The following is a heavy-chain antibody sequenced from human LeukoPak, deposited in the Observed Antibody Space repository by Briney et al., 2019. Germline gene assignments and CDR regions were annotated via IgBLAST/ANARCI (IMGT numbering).Heavy chain of an antibody. CDR2: INHSGST. CDR1: GGSFSGYY. Sequence: PSETLSLTCAVYGGSFSGYYWSWIRQPPGKGLEWLGEINHSGSTNYNPSLKSRVTISVDTSKNQFSLKLSSVTAADTAVYYCARHAVYCSGGSCYFDYWGQGTLVTVSS. V-gene: IGHV4-34*01. CDR3: ARHAVYCSGGSCYFDY. J-gene: IGHJ4*02. D-gene: IGHD2-15*01.